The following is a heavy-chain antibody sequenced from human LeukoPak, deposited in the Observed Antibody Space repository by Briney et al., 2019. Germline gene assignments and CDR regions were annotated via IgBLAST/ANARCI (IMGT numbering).Heavy chain of an antibody. CDR1: GFTFSSYS. J-gene: IGHJ5*02. Sequence: KPGGSLRLSCAASGFTFSSYSMNWVRQAPGKGLEWVSSISSSSSYIYYADSVKGRFTISRDNAKNSLYLQMNSLRAEDTAVYYCARDRGHGDHPSWFDPWGQEPRSPSPQ. D-gene: IGHD2-21*02. CDR2: ISSSSSYI. V-gene: IGHV3-21*01. CDR3: ARDRGHGDHPSWFDP.